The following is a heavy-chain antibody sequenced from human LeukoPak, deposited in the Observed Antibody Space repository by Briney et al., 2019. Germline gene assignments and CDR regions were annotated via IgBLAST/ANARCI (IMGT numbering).Heavy chain of an antibody. V-gene: IGHV4-4*07. CDR2: IHTSGST. CDR1: GGSISSYY. Sequence: SETLSLTCAVFGGSISSYYWSWIRQPAGKGLERIGRIHTSGSTNSNPSLKSRVTMSVDTSKNQFSLKLSSVTAADTAVYYCARGKNYYGSGSYYNAKPRPLNWFDPWGQGTLVTVSS. CDR3: ARGKNYYGSGSYYNAKPRPLNWFDP. J-gene: IGHJ5*02. D-gene: IGHD3-10*01.